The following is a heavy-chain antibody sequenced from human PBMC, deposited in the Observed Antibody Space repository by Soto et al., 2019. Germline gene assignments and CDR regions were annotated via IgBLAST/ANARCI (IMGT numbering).Heavy chain of an antibody. CDR2: IIPILGIA. CDR1: GGTFSSYT. Sequence: QVQLVQSGAEVKKPGSSVKVSCKASGGTFSSYTISWVRQAPGQGLEWVGRIIPILGIANYAQKFQGRVTITADKSTSTAYMELSSLRSEDTAVYYCASGAYCRGGSCYSRGVAFDYWGQGTLVTVSS. J-gene: IGHJ4*02. CDR3: ASGAYCRGGSCYSRGVAFDY. D-gene: IGHD2-15*01. V-gene: IGHV1-69*02.